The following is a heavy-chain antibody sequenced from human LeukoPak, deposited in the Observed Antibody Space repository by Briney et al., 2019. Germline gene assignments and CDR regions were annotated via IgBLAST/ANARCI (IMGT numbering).Heavy chain of an antibody. CDR1: GFHFPDHY. CDR2: MSNSGSII. J-gene: IGHJ6*03. Sequence: GGSLRLSCGAPGFHFPDHYKSLVRQAPGKGLEGVLYMSNSGSIIYYADSVKGRFTISRDNTKTFLYLQMNSLRDEDTAVYYCARLGFGEYYFYYYMDVWGKGTAVTVSS. D-gene: IGHD3-10*01. V-gene: IGHV3-11*01. CDR3: ARLGFGEYYFYYYMDV.